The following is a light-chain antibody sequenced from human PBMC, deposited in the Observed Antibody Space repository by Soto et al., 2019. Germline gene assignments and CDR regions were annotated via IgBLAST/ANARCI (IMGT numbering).Light chain of an antibody. CDR2: KVS. Sequence: DIQMTQSPSTLSASVGDRVTITCRASQSISSWLAWYQQKPCKAPKLLIYKVSILESGVSSTFSGSGSGTEFTLTISSLQPDDFATYYCQQYKSYPWTFGQGTKVEIK. CDR1: QSISSW. CDR3: QQYKSYPWT. J-gene: IGKJ1*01. V-gene: IGKV1-5*03.